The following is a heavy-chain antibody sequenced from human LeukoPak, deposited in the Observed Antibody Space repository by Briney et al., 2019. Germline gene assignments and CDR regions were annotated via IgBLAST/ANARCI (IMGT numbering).Heavy chain of an antibody. Sequence: ASVTVSCTASGYTFTGYYMHWVRQAPGQGLEWMGRINPNSGGTNYAQKFQGRVTMTRETSISTAYMELSRLRSDDTGVYYCAIFGTRREGYYYDSSGYFPFDYWGQGTLVTVSP. D-gene: IGHD3-22*01. J-gene: IGHJ4*02. CDR3: AIFGTRREGYYYDSSGYFPFDY. V-gene: IGHV1-2*05. CDR1: GYTFTGYY. CDR2: INPNSGGT.